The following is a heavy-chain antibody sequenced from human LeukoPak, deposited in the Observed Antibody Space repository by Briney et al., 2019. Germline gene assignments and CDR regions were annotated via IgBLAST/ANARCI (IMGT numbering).Heavy chain of an antibody. Sequence: GGSLRLSRVASGFSFSTYSMNWVRQAPGKGLEWVSSVTGSGTTKYYADSVKGRFVISRDNAKNSLYLQMNSLRAEDTAVYFCARERQLVTDYWGPGTLVTVSS. CDR2: VTGSGTTK. V-gene: IGHV3-21*06. CDR1: GFSFSTYS. J-gene: IGHJ4*01. D-gene: IGHD6-6*01. CDR3: ARERQLVTDY.